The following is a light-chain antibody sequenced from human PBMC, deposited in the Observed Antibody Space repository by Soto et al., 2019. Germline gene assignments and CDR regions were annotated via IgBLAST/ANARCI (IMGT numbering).Light chain of an antibody. V-gene: IGLV4-69*01. CDR2: LNSDGSH. CDR3: QTWGTGIQVI. J-gene: IGLJ2*01. CDR1: SGHSTYA. Sequence: QLVLTQSPSASASLGASVKLTCTLSSGHSTYAIAWHQQQPEKGPRYLMKLNSDGSHSKGDGIPDRISGSSSGAERYLTISSLQSEDEADYYCQTWGTGIQVIFGGGTKVTVL.